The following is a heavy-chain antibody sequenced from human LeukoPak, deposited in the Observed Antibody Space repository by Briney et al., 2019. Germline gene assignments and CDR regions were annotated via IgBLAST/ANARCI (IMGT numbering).Heavy chain of an antibody. CDR3: ARQGSQWLVWLSPPDY. Sequence: GESLKISCKGSGYSFTSYWIGWVRQMPGKGLEWMGIIYPGDSDTRYSPSFQGQVTISADKSISTAYLQWSSLKASDTAMYYCARQGSQWLVWLSPPDYWGQGTLVTVSS. CDR2: IYPGDSDT. D-gene: IGHD6-19*01. J-gene: IGHJ4*02. V-gene: IGHV5-51*01. CDR1: GYSFTSYW.